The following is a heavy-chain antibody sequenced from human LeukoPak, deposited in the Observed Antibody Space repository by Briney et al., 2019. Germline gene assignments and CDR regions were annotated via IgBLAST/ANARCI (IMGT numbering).Heavy chain of an antibody. D-gene: IGHD2-15*01. CDR1: GFTFSSYA. CDR3: AKFSGGSHSVRYFDY. Sequence: GGSLRLSCAASGFTFSSYAMSWVRQAPGKGLEWVSAISGSGGSTYYADSVKGRFTISRDNSKNTLYLQMNSLRAEDTAVYYCAKFSGGSHSVRYFDYWGQGTLVTVSS. V-gene: IGHV3-23*01. CDR2: ISGSGGST. J-gene: IGHJ4*02.